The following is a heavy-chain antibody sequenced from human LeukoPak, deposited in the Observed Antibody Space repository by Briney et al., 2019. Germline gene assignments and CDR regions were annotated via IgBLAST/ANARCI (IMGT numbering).Heavy chain of an antibody. CDR2: ISLAGQT. D-gene: IGHD1-26*01. Sequence: SGTLCLTCGVSGGSISGTNWWSWVRQPPGQGLEWIGEISLAGQTNYNPSLNGRVTMSLDKSSNQLSLHLTSVTAADTATYFCSRESGPFCPFVHRGQGTLVIVSS. V-gene: IGHV4-4*02. J-gene: IGHJ4*02. CDR3: SRESGPFCPFVH. CDR1: GGSISGTNW.